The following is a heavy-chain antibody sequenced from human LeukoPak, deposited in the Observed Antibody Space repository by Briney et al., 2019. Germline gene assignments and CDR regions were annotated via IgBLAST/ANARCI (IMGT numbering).Heavy chain of an antibody. CDR2: IIPILGIA. V-gene: IGHV1-69*04. J-gene: IGHJ6*02. CDR3: ARDRSSGWYSWSPYYYYDMDV. CDR1: GGTFSSYA. D-gene: IGHD6-19*01. Sequence: ASVKVSCKASGGTFSSYAISWVRQAPGQGLEWMGRIIPILGIANYAQKFQGRVTITADKSTSTAYMELSSLRSEDTAVYYCARDRSSGWYSWSPYYYYDMDVWGQGTTVTVSS.